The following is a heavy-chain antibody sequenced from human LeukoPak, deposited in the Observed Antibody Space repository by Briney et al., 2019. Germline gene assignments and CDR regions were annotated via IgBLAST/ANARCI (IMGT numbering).Heavy chain of an antibody. J-gene: IGHJ6*02. Sequence: GSLRLSCAASGFTFSSYSMNWVRQAPGKGLEWVSSISSSGSTIYYADSVKGRFTISRDNAKNSLYLQMNSLRAEDTAVYYCARPETNCGGDCYTYYYGMDVWGQGTTVTVSS. CDR2: ISSSGSTI. CDR1: GFTFSSYS. D-gene: IGHD2-21*02. V-gene: IGHV3-21*04. CDR3: ARPETNCGGDCYTYYYGMDV.